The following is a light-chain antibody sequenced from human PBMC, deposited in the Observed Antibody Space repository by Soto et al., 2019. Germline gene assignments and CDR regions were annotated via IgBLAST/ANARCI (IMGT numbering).Light chain of an antibody. Sequence: DIQLTQSPSFLSASVGDRVTFTCRASQDISSYLAWYQQKPGKAPKLLIYAASTLQSGVPSRFSGSGSGTEFTLTISSLQPEDFAVYYCHQYGSSPPWTFGQGTKVEIK. V-gene: IGKV1-9*01. CDR3: HQYGSSPPWT. CDR2: AAS. CDR1: QDISSY. J-gene: IGKJ1*01.